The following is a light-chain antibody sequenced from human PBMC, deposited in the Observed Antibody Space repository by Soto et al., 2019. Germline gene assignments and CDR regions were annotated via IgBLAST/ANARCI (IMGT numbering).Light chain of an antibody. J-gene: IGLJ1*01. V-gene: IGLV2-14*01. Sequence: QSALTQPASVSGSPGQSITISCTGNSSDVGGYNYVSWYQQHPGKAPKLMIYEVSNRPSGVSNGFSGSKSGNTASLTSSGLKAEDEADYYCSSYTSSSTLVFGTGTEVTVL. CDR3: SSYTSSSTLV. CDR1: SSDVGGYNY. CDR2: EVS.